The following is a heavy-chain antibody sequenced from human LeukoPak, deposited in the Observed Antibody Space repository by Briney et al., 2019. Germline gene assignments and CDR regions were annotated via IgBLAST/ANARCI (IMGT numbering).Heavy chain of an antibody. J-gene: IGHJ4*02. D-gene: IGHD3-22*01. CDR2: INSDGSST. CDR1: GFTFSNYW. Sequence: GGSLRLSCAASGFTFSNYWMHWVRQAPGKGLVWVSRINSDGSSTSYADSVKGRFTISRDNAKNTLYLQMNSLRAEDTALYYCARGGYYDSSGSDYWGQGTLVTVSS. CDR3: ARGGYYDSSGSDY. V-gene: IGHV3-74*01.